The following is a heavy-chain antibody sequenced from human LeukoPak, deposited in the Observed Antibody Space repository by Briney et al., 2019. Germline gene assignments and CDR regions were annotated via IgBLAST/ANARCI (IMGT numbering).Heavy chain of an antibody. Sequence: GGSLRLSCAASGFTFSSYGMHWVRQAPGKGLEWVAVIWYGGSNKYYADSVKGRFTISRDNSKNTLCLQMNSLRAEDTAVYYCARDLPHNCGGDCPWVYWGQGTLVTVSS. J-gene: IGHJ4*02. D-gene: IGHD2-21*02. CDR2: IWYGGSNK. V-gene: IGHV3-33*01. CDR3: ARDLPHNCGGDCPWVY. CDR1: GFTFSSYG.